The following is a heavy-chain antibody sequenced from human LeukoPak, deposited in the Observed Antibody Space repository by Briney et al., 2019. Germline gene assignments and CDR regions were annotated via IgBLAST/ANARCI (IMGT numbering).Heavy chain of an antibody. Sequence: ASVKVSCTASGYTFTGYYMHWVRQAPGQGLEWMGWINPNSVGTNYAQKFQGRVTMTRDTSISTAYMELSRLRSDDTAVYYCARGQDDFDYWGQGTLVTVSS. CDR3: ARGQDDFDY. J-gene: IGHJ4*02. CDR1: GYTFTGYY. V-gene: IGHV1-2*02. CDR2: INPNSVGT.